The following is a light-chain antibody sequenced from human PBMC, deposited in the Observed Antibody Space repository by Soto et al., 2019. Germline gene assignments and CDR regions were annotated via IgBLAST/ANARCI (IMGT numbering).Light chain of an antibody. CDR3: SSYSSSSTLV. CDR1: SSDVGGYNY. V-gene: IGLV2-14*01. Sequence: QSVLAQPASVSGSPGQSITIACTGSSSDVGGYNYVSWFQQHPGKAPKLMIYEVSNRPSGVSNRFSASKSGNTASLTISGLQAEDEATYYCSSYSSSSTLVFGTGTKGTVL. CDR2: EVS. J-gene: IGLJ1*01.